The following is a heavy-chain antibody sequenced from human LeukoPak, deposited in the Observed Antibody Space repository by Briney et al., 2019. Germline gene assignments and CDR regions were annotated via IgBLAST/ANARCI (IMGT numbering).Heavy chain of an antibody. CDR2: IIPIFGTA. D-gene: IGHD2-21*02. J-gene: IGHJ4*02. CDR3: ASDPRYCGGDCYPDY. CDR1: GGTFSSYA. Sequence: SVKVSCEASGGTFSSYAISWVRQAPGQGLEWMGGIIPIFGTANYAQKFQGRVTIAADESTSTAYMELSSLRSEDTAVYYCASDPRYCGGDCYPDYWGQGTLVTVSS. V-gene: IGHV1-69*13.